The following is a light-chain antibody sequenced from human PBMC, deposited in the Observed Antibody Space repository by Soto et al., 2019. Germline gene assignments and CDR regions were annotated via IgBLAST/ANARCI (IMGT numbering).Light chain of an antibody. CDR3: QQRSNSPLT. J-gene: IGKJ4*01. V-gene: IGKV3-11*01. CDR1: QSVSSY. CDR2: DAS. Sequence: EIVLTQSPATLSLSPGERATLSCRASQSVSSYLAWYQQKPGQAPRLLIYDASNRATGIPARFSGSGSGTDFTLTISRLEPEDFAVYYCQQRSNSPLTFGGGNKVEIK.